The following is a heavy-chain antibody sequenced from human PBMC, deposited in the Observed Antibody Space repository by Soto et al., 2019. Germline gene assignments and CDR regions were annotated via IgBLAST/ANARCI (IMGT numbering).Heavy chain of an antibody. D-gene: IGHD2-15*01. CDR2: ISGSGGST. CDR1: GFTFSSYA. V-gene: IGHV3-23*01. J-gene: IGHJ1*01. Sequence: GGSQRLSYAASGFTFSSYAVSWVRQAPGKGLEWVSAISGSGGSTCYADSVKGRFTISRDNSKNTLYLQMNSLRAEDTAVYYCAKDVVVVAATLEYFQHWGQGTLVTVSS. CDR3: AKDVVVVAATLEYFQH.